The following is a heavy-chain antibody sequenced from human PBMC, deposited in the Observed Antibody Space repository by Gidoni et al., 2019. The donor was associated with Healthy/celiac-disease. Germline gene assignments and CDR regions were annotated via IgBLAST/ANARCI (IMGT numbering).Heavy chain of an antibody. CDR2: ISWDGGST. CDR1: GLTFDDYT. V-gene: IGHV3-43*01. J-gene: IGHJ3*02. CDR3: AKDLGS. Sequence: DVQLSASGVFVLQPGGSLSLSCAPSGLTFDDYTMHWVRQAPGKGLEWVSLISWDGGSTDYADTVKGRFTISRENSKNSLYLRMNSLRTEDTDLYNCAKDLGSWGQGTMVTGSS.